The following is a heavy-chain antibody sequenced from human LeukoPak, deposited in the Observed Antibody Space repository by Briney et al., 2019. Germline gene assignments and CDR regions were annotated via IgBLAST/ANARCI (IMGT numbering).Heavy chain of an antibody. CDR3: ASQAASGYYFEY. D-gene: IGHD3-9*01. CDR2: ISPSGRGA. CDR1: AYTFTDYY. V-gene: IGHV1-2*02. Sequence: ASVKVSCKASAYTFTDYYIQWARQAPGQGLEWMGWISPSGRGANSAQKFQGRVTMTRDTSISTAYMELSRLTSDDTAVYYCASQAASGYYFEYWGQGSLVTVSS. J-gene: IGHJ4*02.